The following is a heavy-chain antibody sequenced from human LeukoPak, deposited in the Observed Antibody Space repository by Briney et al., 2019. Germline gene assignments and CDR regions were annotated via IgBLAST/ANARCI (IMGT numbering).Heavy chain of an antibody. J-gene: IGHJ4*02. D-gene: IGHD6-6*01. V-gene: IGHV4-59*01. CDR3: ARGGASSRYFDY. CDR1: GGSISGDY. Sequence: PSETLSLTCTVSGGSISGDYWSWIRQPPGKGLEWIAFIYQSGTTNYSPSLKSRVTISIGTSKNEFSLKLNSVTAADTAVYYCARGGASSRYFDYWGQGSLVAVSP. CDR2: IYQSGTT.